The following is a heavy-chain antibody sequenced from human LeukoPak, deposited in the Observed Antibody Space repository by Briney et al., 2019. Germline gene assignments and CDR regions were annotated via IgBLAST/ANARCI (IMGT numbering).Heavy chain of an antibody. V-gene: IGHV4-34*01. CDR1: GGSFSGYY. CDR2: FNHSGST. Sequence: SETLSFTCAVYGGSFSGYYWSWIRKPPGKRLKWIGEFNHSGSTNYNPSLKRRVTISVDTSKNQFSLKLSSVTAADTAVYYCATRYCSSTSCYSPPWGQGTLVTVSS. CDR3: ATRYCSSTSCYSPP. D-gene: IGHD2-2*01. J-gene: IGHJ5*02.